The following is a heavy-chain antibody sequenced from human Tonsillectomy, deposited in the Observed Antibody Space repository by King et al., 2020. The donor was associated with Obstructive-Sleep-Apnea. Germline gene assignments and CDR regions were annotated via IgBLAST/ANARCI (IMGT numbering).Heavy chain of an antibody. CDR2: IYYSASP. Sequence: QLQESGPGLVKPSETLSLTCTVSGASFSSYYWSWIRQPPGKGLEWIGYIYYSASPNYNPSLESRVTISVDTSKNQFSLKLSSVTAADTAVYYCASSYCSSTSCYPGDAFDIWGQGTMVTVSS. V-gene: IGHV4-59*08. D-gene: IGHD2-2*01. CDR3: ASSYCSSTSCYPGDAFDI. CDR1: GASFSSYY. J-gene: IGHJ3*02.